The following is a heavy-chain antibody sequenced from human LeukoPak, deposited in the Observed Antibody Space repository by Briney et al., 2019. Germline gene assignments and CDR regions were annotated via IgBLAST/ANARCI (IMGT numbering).Heavy chain of an antibody. J-gene: IGHJ4*02. CDR3: ARDLVDYYGSGSPNGY. V-gene: IGHV4-39*07. CDR2: IYHSGST. Sequence: SETLSLTCTVSGGSISSSSYYWGWIRQPPGKGLEWIGSIYHSGSTYYNPSLKSRVTISVDTSKNQFSLRLTSVTAADTAVYYCARDLVDYYGSGSPNGYWGQGTLVTVSS. D-gene: IGHD3-10*01. CDR1: GGSISSSSYY.